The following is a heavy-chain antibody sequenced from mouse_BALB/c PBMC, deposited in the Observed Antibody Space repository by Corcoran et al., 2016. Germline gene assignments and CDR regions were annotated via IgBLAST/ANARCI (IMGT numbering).Heavy chain of an antibody. D-gene: IGHD2-3*01. CDR3: ARPDGYYGWFAY. CDR1: GYTFSDYV. V-gene: IGHV1S136*01. CDR2: INPYNDGT. J-gene: IGHJ3*01. Sequence: VQLQQSGPELVQPGASVKMSCNASGYTFSDYVISWVKQKPGQGLEWIGYINPYNDGTKYNEKFKGKATLTSDKSSSTAYMELSSLTSEDSAVYYGARPDGYYGWFAYWGQGTLVTVSA.